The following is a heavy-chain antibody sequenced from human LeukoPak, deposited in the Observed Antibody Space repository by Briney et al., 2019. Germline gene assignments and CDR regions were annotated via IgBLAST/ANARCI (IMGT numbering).Heavy chain of an antibody. D-gene: IGHD6-13*01. V-gene: IGHV3-48*04. CDR1: GFTFSSYG. J-gene: IGHJ4*02. CDR3: ARATFSSSGHSY. Sequence: GGSLRLSCAASGFTFSSYGMSWVRQAPGKGLGWVSYISNSGATIYYADSVKGRFTISRDNAKSSLFLQMNSLRAEDTGVYYCARATFSSSGHSYWGQGTLVTVSS. CDR2: ISNSGATI.